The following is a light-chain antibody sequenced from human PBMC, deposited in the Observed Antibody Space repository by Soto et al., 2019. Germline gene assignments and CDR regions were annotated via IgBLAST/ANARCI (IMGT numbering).Light chain of an antibody. CDR3: QQRSVWPIT. V-gene: IGKV3-11*01. CDR2: DAS. Sequence: EIVMTQSPVTLSVSPGERATLSCRASESVGSNLAWYQQKPGQSPRLLIYDASHRATGVPARFSGSGSGTDFTLTISGLEPEDFAVYYCQQRSVWPITFGQGTRLEIK. CDR1: ESVGSN. J-gene: IGKJ5*01.